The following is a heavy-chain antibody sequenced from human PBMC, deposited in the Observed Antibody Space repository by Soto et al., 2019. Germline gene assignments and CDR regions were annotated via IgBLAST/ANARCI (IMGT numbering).Heavy chain of an antibody. J-gene: IGHJ4*02. CDR2: IYYSGST. V-gene: IGHV4-39*01. Sequence: SETLSLTCTVSGGSISSSSYYWGWIRQPPGKGLEWIGSIYYSGSTYYNPPLKSRVTISVDTSKNQFSLKLSSVTAADTAVYYCARSATVDFDYWGQGTLVTVSS. CDR3: ARSATVDFDY. D-gene: IGHD4-17*01. CDR1: GGSISSSSYY.